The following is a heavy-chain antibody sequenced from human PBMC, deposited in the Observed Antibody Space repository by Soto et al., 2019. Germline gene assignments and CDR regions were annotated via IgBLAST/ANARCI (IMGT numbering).Heavy chain of an antibody. Sequence: PSETLSLTCTVPGASSSCFYWSWIRKSAGKGLEWIGRIYATGTTDYNPSLKSRVMMSVDTSKKQFSLKLRSVTAADTAVYYCVRDGTKTLRDWFDPWGQGISVTVSS. CDR1: GASSSCFY. V-gene: IGHV4-4*07. J-gene: IGHJ5*02. CDR3: VRDGTKTLRDWFDP. CDR2: IYATGTT. D-gene: IGHD1-1*01.